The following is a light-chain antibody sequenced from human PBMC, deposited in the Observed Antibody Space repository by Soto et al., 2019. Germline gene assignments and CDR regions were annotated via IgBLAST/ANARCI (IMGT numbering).Light chain of an antibody. V-gene: IGKV3-15*01. CDR3: QQYIDWTPGT. CDR2: DTS. J-gene: IGKJ1*01. Sequence: EIVVTQSPATLSVSPGERVTLSCRASQSVSSSLAWYQQRPGPAPRLLIYDTSTRAAGISARFSGSGSGTEFTLTICSLQSEDFAVYYCQQYIDWTPGTFGQGTKVDIK. CDR1: QSVSSS.